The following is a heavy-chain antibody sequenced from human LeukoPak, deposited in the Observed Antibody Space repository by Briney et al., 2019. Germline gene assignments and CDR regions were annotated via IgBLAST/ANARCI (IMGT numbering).Heavy chain of an antibody. CDR3: ARVGGDYVMDV. CDR2: IYFSAST. CDR1: GGSIGGYY. V-gene: IGHV4-59*01. D-gene: IGHD3-16*01. Sequence: PESLSLTCAVSGGSIGGYYWSWIREPPGKGLDWIGYIYFSASTNYDPSLNSRVTISVDTSKNQFSLKLSSVTAADTAVYYCARVGGDYVMDVWGQGTTVTVSS. J-gene: IGHJ6*02.